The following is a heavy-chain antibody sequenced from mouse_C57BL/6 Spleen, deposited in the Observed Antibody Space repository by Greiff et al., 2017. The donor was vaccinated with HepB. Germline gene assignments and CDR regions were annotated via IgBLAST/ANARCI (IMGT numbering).Heavy chain of an antibody. Sequence: QVQLQQSGPELVKPGASVKISCKASGYAFSSSWMNWVKQRPGKGLEWIGRIYPGDGDTNYNGKFKGKATLTADKSSSTAYMQLSSLTSEDSAVYFCANYYGSFAYWGQGTLVTVSA. V-gene: IGHV1-82*01. CDR1: GYAFSSSW. CDR2: IYPGDGDT. D-gene: IGHD1-1*01. CDR3: ANYYGSFAY. J-gene: IGHJ3*01.